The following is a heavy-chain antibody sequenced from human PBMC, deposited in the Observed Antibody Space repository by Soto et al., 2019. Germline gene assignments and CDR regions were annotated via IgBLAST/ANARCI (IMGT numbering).Heavy chain of an antibody. Sequence: EVQLVESGGGLVQPGGSLRLSCAASGFIFSAYPMHWVRQATGKGLEYVSAIRTNGGSTYYANSVKGRFTISRDNSKSTLYLQMGSLSAEDMAIYYCARGDDYVPFGYWGQGTVVTVSS. CDR2: IRTNGGST. CDR1: GFIFSAYP. J-gene: IGHJ4*02. V-gene: IGHV3-64*01. CDR3: ARGDDYVPFGY. D-gene: IGHD4-17*01.